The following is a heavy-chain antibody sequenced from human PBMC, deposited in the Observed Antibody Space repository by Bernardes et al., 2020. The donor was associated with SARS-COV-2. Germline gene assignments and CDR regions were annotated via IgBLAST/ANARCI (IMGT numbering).Heavy chain of an antibody. CDR1: GFTFDDYA. CDR2: ISWNSGDI. J-gene: IGHJ6*02. D-gene: IGHD5-18*01. CDR3: AKDLGYSYGSTYYSYYGMDV. V-gene: IGHV3-9*01. Sequence: GGSLRLSCAASGFTFDDYAMHWVRQVPGKGLEWVSGISWNSGDIGYADSVKGRFTISRDNAKNSLYLQMNSLRAEDSVLYYCAKDLGYSYGSTYYSYYGMDVWGQGTTVTVSS.